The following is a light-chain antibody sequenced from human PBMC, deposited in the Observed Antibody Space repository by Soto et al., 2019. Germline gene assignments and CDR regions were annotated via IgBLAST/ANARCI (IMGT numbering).Light chain of an antibody. CDR2: GAS. V-gene: IGKV3-20*01. CDR3: QQYYNWRPR. CDR1: QSVSSSY. J-gene: IGKJ1*01. Sequence: EKVMTQSPGTLSLSPGERATLSCRASQSVSSSYLAWYQQKPGQAPRLLIYGASSRATGIPDRFSGSGSGTDFTLTISYLEPEDFAVYYCQQYYNWRPRFGQGTKV.